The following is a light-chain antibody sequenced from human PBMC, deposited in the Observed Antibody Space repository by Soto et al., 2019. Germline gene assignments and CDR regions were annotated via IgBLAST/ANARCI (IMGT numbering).Light chain of an antibody. J-gene: IGLJ2*01. CDR2: RNN. V-gene: IGLV1-44*01. CDR1: SSNIGSNT. Sequence: QSVLTQPPSASGTPGQRVTISCSGSSSNIGSNTVNWYQQLPGTAPKLLIYRNNQRPSGVPDRFSGSKSGTSASLAISGLRSEDEADYYCAAWDDSLRSVVFGGGTKLTVL. CDR3: AAWDDSLRSVV.